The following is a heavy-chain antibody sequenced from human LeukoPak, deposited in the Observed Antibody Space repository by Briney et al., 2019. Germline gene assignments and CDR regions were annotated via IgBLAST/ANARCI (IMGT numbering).Heavy chain of an antibody. CDR2: MNPNSGDT. CDR3: ARGPFGTGSHFDF. J-gene: IGHJ4*02. D-gene: IGHD3-10*01. V-gene: IGHV1-8*02. Sequence: ASVKVSCKASGSTFSSYDINWVRQATGQGLEWMGWMNPNSGDTGYTPRFQGRVTMTRDTSISTAYMELSSLRSEDAAVYYCARGPFGTGSHFDFWGQGTLVTVSS. CDR1: GSTFSSYD.